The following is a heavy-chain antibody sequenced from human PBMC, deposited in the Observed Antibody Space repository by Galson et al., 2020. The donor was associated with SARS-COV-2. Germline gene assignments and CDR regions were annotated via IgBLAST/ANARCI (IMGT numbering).Heavy chain of an antibody. D-gene: IGHD6-6*01. CDR2: ISTTSNTI. CDR3: ASWSRQLVGGDFDF. CDR1: EFAFSSYS. V-gene: IGHV3-48*02. J-gene: IGHJ4*02. Sequence: GGSLRLSCVASEFAFSSYSMNWVRQPPGRGLEWVSYISTTSNTIYYADSVKGRFTVSRDNAKSALYLQMNSLRDEDTAMYYCASWSRQLVGGDFDFWGQGTLVTVSS.